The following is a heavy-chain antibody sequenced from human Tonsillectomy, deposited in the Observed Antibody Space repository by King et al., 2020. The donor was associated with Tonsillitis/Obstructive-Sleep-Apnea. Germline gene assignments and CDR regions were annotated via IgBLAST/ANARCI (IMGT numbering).Heavy chain of an antibody. D-gene: IGHD2-2*01. J-gene: IGHJ4*02. V-gene: IGHV4-59*01. Sequence: QLKESGPGLVKPSETLSLTCTVSGGSISSYYWSWIRQPPGKGLEWIGYIYYSGSTNYNPSLKSRVTISVDTSKNQFSLKLSSVTAADTAVYYCARLMKKDIVVVPAAAEYYFDYWGQGTLVTVSS. CDR2: IYYSGST. CDR1: GGSISSYY. CDR3: ARLMKKDIVVVPAAAEYYFDY.